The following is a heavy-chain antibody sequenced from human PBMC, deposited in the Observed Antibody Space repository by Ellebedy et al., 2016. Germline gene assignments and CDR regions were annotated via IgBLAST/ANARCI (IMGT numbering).Heavy chain of an antibody. D-gene: IGHD3-16*02. Sequence: GGSLRLSCAASGFTFSDYYMSWIRQAPGKGLEWVSYISSSGSTIYYADSVKGRFTISRDNAKNSRYLQMNSLRAEDTAVYYCARDLILPYRAIDYWGQGTLVTVSS. CDR3: ARDLILPYRAIDY. J-gene: IGHJ4*02. V-gene: IGHV3-11*01. CDR1: GFTFSDYY. CDR2: ISSSGSTI.